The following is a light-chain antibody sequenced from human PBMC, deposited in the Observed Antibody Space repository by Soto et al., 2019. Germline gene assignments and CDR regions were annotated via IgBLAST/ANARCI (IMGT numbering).Light chain of an antibody. CDR1: QTISSW. J-gene: IGKJ1*01. Sequence: EIPVAHTRSTLSGSLKDGVNMXSWASQTISSWLAWYQQKPGKAPKLLIYKASTLKSGVPSRFSGSGSGTEFTLTFSILQPDDFATYYCQHYNSYLEAFGQGTKVDIK. V-gene: IGKV1-5*03. CDR3: QHYNSYLEA. CDR2: KAS.